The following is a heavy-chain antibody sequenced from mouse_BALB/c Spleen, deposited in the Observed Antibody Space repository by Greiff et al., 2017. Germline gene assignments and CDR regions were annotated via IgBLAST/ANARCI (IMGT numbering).Heavy chain of an antibody. J-gene: IGHJ4*01. Sequence: EVHLVESGGGLVQPGGSLKLSCAASGFTFSSYTMSWVRQTPEKRLEWVAYISNGGGSTYYPDTVKGRFTISRDNAKNTLYLQMSSLKSEDTAMYYCARQGITTGRDYWGQGTSVTVSS. CDR2: ISNGGGST. CDR1: GFTFSSYT. V-gene: IGHV5-12-2*01. CDR3: ARQGITTGRDY. D-gene: IGHD2-4*01.